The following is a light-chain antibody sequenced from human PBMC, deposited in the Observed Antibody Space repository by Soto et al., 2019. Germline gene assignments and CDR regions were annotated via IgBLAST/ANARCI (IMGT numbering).Light chain of an antibody. CDR1: ERVSTN. J-gene: IGKJ1*01. Sequence: DIVMTQSPVTLSVSPGESATLSCRASERVSTNLAWYQQTPGQAPRLLIYSASRRPTDIPVRFSGSGSGAEFTLTISSLQSEDFAIYYCQQYNTLPPTLGQGTKVDI. V-gene: IGKV3-15*01. CDR2: SAS. CDR3: QQYNTLPPT.